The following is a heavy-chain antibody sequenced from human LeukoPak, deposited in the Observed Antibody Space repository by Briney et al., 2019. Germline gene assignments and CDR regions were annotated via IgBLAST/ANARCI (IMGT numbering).Heavy chain of an antibody. Sequence: PGGSLTLSYAASGFTFSNYYMSWVRQDPGEGLEWVSYISSSGSTIYYADSVKGRFTTSRDNAKNSLYLQMNSLRAENTALYYFGRGVGAVDYWRQPSLATVSS. J-gene: IGHJ4*01. D-gene: IGHD1-26*01. CDR1: GFTFSNYY. CDR2: ISSSGSTI. CDR3: GRGVGAVDY. V-gene: IGHV3-11*01.